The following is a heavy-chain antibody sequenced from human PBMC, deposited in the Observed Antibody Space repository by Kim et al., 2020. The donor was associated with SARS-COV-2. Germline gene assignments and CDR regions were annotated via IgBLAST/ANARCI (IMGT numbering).Heavy chain of an antibody. V-gene: IGHV1-3*01. J-gene: IGHJ4*02. Sequence: QKSQGRVTITRDTSASTAYMELSSLRSEDTAVYYCARGYYYGSGSYYCHYWGQGTLVTVSS. CDR3: ARGYYYGSGSYYCHY. D-gene: IGHD3-10*01.